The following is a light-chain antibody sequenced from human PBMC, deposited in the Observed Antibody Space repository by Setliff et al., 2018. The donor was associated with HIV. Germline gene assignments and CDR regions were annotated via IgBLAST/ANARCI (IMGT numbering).Light chain of an antibody. J-gene: IGLJ3*02. CDR3: CSYAGTYTSYWI. CDR2: DVS. V-gene: IGLV2-11*01. Sequence: QSVLTQPRSVSGSPGQSVTISCTGTSSDVGAYNYVSWYQQHPGKAPKLMIYDVSNRPSGVPDRFSGSKSGNTASLTISWLQAEDEADYYCCSYAGTYTSYWIFGGGTKVTVL. CDR1: SSDVGAYNY.